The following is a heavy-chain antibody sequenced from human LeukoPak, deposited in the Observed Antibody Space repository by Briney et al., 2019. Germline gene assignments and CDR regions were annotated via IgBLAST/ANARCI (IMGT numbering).Heavy chain of an antibody. Sequence: SAPALVKPTQTLTLTCTFSGFSLSTSRMPVSWIRQPPGQALEWLARIDWDDDKFYSTSLKTRLTISMDTSKNQVVLTMTNMDPVDTATYYCARESYYGSGSYYDNWGQGTLVTVSS. CDR3: ARESYYGSGSYYDN. D-gene: IGHD3-10*01. J-gene: IGHJ4*01. CDR1: GFSLSTSRMP. CDR2: IDWDDDK. V-gene: IGHV2-70*04.